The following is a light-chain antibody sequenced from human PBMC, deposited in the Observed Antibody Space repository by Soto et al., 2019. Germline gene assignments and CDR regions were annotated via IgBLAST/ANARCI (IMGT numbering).Light chain of an antibody. J-gene: IGLJ1*01. Sequence: QSVLTQPPSVSGAPGQRITISCTGSSSNIGAGYDVHWYQQLPGTAPKLLIYNDINRPSGIPDRFSGSKSGTSASLAITGLQAEDEADYYCQSFDISLSGYVFGSGTKVTVL. CDR1: SSNIGAGYD. V-gene: IGLV1-40*01. CDR3: QSFDISLSGYV. CDR2: NDI.